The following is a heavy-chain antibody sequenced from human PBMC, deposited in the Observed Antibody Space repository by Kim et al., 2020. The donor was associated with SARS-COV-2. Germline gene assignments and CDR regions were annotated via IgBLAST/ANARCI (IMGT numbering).Heavy chain of an antibody. D-gene: IGHD2-15*01. CDR1: GYSLTSYW. V-gene: IGHV5-51*01. J-gene: IGHJ6*02. CDR3: ARLPLGYCSGGSCSPGGMDL. CDR2: IYPGDSDT. Sequence: GESLKISCKGSGYSLTSYWIGWVRQMPGKGLEWMGIIYPGDSDTRYSPSFQGQVTISADKSISTAYLQWSSLKASDTAMYYCARLPLGYCSGGSCSPGGMDLWGQGTTVTVSS.